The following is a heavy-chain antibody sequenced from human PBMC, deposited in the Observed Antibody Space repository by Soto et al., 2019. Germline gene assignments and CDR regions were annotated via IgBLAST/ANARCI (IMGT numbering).Heavy chain of an antibody. J-gene: IGHJ4*02. Sequence: QVQLVQSGAEVKKPGASVKVSCKASGYTFTSYDFSWVRQAPGQGLEWMGWISAYNGNTNYAQKFQGRVTMTTDTSTNTAYMELRSLRSDDTAVYSCARDRGDYSPSDYWGQGTLVTVSS. CDR1: GYTFTSYD. V-gene: IGHV1-18*01. CDR3: ARDRGDYSPSDY. D-gene: IGHD4-4*01. CDR2: ISAYNGNT.